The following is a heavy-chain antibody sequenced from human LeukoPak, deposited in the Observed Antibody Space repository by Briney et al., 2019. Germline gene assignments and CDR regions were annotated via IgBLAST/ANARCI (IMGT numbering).Heavy chain of an antibody. J-gene: IGHJ4*02. V-gene: IGHV3-9*01. Sequence: PGGSLRLSRAASGFTFDDYAMHWVRQAPGKGLEWVSGISWNSGSIGYADSVKGRFTISRDNAKNSLYLQMNSLRAEDTAVYYCARGRPWGSAPYDYWGQGTLVTVSS. CDR2: ISWNSGSI. CDR1: GFTFDDYA. D-gene: IGHD7-27*01. CDR3: ARGRPWGSAPYDY.